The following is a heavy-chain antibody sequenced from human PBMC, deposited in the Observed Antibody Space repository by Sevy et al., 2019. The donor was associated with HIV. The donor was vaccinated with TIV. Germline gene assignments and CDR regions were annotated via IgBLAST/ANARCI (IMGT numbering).Heavy chain of an antibody. CDR3: ARAPWGYCGGDCYSVRYFDY. Sequence: SETLSLTCTVSGGSISSGGYYWSWISQHPGKGLEWIGYIYYSGSTYYNPSLKSRVTISVDTSKNQFSLKLSSVTAADTAVYYCARAPWGYCGGDCYSVRYFDYWGQGTLVTVSS. CDR1: GGSISSGGYY. D-gene: IGHD2-21*02. V-gene: IGHV4-31*03. J-gene: IGHJ4*02. CDR2: IYYSGST.